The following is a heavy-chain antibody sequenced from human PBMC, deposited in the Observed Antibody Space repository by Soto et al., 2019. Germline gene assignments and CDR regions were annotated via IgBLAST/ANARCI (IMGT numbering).Heavy chain of an antibody. Sequence: SETLSLTCTVSGCSISSSSYYWGWIRQPPGKGLEWIGSIYYSGSTYYNPSLKSRVTISVDTSKNQFSLKLSSVTAADTAVYYCARQMAGTVYFDYWGQGTLVIVSS. V-gene: IGHV4-39*01. CDR3: ARQMAGTVYFDY. D-gene: IGHD6-19*01. CDR1: GCSISSSSYY. CDR2: IYYSGST. J-gene: IGHJ4*02.